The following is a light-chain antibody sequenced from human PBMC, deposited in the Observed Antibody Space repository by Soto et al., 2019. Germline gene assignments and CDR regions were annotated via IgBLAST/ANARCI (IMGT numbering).Light chain of an antibody. Sequence: LTQPASVSGSPGQAITISCSGTSGDVGAFNYVSWYQQHPGKAPKLMIYDVSNRPSGVSNRFSGSKSGNTASLTISGVRAEDAADYYCNTYTSNNTYVFGTGTKVTVL. CDR2: DVS. CDR3: NTYTSNNTYV. J-gene: IGLJ1*01. V-gene: IGLV2-14*03. CDR1: SGDVGAFNY.